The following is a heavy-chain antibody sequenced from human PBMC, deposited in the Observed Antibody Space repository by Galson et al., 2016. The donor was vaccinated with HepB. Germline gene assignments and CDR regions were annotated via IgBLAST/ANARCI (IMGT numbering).Heavy chain of an antibody. Sequence: SLRLSCAASGFTFSSYGMHWVRQAPGKGLVWVSRINSDGSSTAYADSVRGRFTISRDNAKNTVYLQMDSLRAEDTALYYCVREDYGDDPVYYYYYGMDVWGQGTTVSVSS. CDR2: INSDGSST. D-gene: IGHD4-17*01. CDR1: GFTFSSYG. J-gene: IGHJ6*02. V-gene: IGHV3-74*01. CDR3: VREDYGDDPVYYYYYGMDV.